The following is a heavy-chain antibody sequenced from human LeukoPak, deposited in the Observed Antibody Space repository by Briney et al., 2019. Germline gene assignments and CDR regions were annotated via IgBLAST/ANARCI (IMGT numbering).Heavy chain of an antibody. J-gene: IGHJ4*02. Sequence: PGGSLRLSCAASGFTFSSYAMSWVRQAPGKGLEWVSAISGSGGSTYYADSVKGRFTISRDNSKNTLYLQMNSLRAEDTAVYYYAKPLISYGYPYYFDYWGQGTLVTVSS. CDR1: GFTFSSYA. D-gene: IGHD5-18*01. CDR3: AKPLISYGYPYYFDY. V-gene: IGHV3-23*01. CDR2: ISGSGGST.